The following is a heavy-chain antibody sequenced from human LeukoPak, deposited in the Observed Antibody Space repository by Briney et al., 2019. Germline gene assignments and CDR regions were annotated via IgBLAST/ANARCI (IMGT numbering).Heavy chain of an antibody. J-gene: IGHJ4*02. CDR3: ARDQMISAAGLDY. D-gene: IGHD6-13*01. CDR2: ISSDSRYI. Sequence: GGSLRLSCAASGFTFSFYSMNWVRQAPGKGLEWVSSISSDSRYIYYADSVKGRFTISRDNAKNSLYLQMNSLRAEDTAVYYCARDQMISAAGLDYWGQGTLVTVSS. CDR1: GFTFSFYS. V-gene: IGHV3-21*01.